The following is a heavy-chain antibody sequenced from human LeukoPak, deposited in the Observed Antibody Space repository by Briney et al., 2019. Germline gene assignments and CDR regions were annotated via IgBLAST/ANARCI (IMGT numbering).Heavy chain of an antibody. D-gene: IGHD2-2*01. Sequence: GESLRLSCEASGFTFTKFWMSWVRQAPGKGLEWVANIQEDGKKENYVDSVRGRFTISRDNAKNSLYLQMNSLRAEDTAVYYCARVYCSSTSCYLDYWGQGTLVTVSS. CDR1: GFTFTKFW. CDR3: ARVYCSSTSCYLDY. V-gene: IGHV3-7*01. CDR2: IQEDGKKE. J-gene: IGHJ4*02.